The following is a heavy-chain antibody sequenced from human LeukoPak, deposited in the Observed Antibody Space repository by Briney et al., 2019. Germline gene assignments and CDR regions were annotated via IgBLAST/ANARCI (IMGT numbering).Heavy chain of an antibody. CDR2: INPSGGST. Sequence: ASVKASCKASGYTFTSYYMHWVRQAPGQGLEWMGIINPSGGSTSYAQKFQGRVTMTRDTSTSTVYMELSSLRSEDTAVYYCAKGAYQLLFDYWGQGTLVTVSS. CDR1: GYTFTSYY. J-gene: IGHJ4*02. V-gene: IGHV1-46*01. CDR3: AKGAYQLLFDY. D-gene: IGHD2-2*01.